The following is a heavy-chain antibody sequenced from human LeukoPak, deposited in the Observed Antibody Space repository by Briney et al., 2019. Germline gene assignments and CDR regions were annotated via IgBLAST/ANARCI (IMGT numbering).Heavy chain of an antibody. Sequence: GGTLRLSCTTSGFTFGEYAMSWVRQAPGKGLEWVGFIRSKSYGGTTEYAASVKGRFTISRDDSKSIAYLQMNSLKTEDTAVYYCTTGIKTADHWGQGTLVTVSS. CDR2: IRSKSYGGTT. CDR1: GFTFGEYA. V-gene: IGHV3-49*04. J-gene: IGHJ4*02. D-gene: IGHD2-15*01. CDR3: TTGIKTADH.